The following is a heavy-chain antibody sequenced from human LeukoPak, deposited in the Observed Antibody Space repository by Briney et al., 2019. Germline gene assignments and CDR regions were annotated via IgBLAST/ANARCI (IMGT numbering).Heavy chain of an antibody. Sequence: PGGSLRLSCAASGFTFSSYAMSWVRQAPGKGLEWVSAIGGSGGSTYYADPVKGRFTISRDNSKNTLYLQMNSLRAEDTALYYCAKEHYSSSWYYFDYWGQGTLVTVSS. CDR2: IGGSGGST. CDR3: AKEHYSSSWYYFDY. J-gene: IGHJ4*02. CDR1: GFTFSSYA. V-gene: IGHV3-23*01. D-gene: IGHD6-13*01.